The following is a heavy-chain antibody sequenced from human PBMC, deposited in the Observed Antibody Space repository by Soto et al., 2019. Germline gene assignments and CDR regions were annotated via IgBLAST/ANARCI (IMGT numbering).Heavy chain of an antibody. Sequence: TLSLTCAVSGYSISSGYYWGWIRQPPGKGLEWIGSIYHSGSTYYNPSLKSRVTISVDTSKNQFSLKLSSVTAADTAVYYCARGRPDTIFGVVTFDPWGQGTLVTVSS. J-gene: IGHJ5*02. CDR3: ARGRPDTIFGVVTFDP. V-gene: IGHV4-38-2*01. CDR1: GYSISSGYY. D-gene: IGHD3-3*01. CDR2: IYHSGST.